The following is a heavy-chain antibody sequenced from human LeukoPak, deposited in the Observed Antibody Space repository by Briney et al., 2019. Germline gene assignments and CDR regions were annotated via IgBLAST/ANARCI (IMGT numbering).Heavy chain of an antibody. V-gene: IGHV4-39*01. Sequence: SETLSLTCTVSAGSISSTSHHWGWIRQSPGKGLEWIGSVYYGRTTYYNPSLNSRVTISVVTSNNQFSLQLNPVTAADTAVYYCARHYGPWGQGTLVTVSS. J-gene: IGHJ5*02. CDR1: AGSISSTSHH. CDR3: ARHYGP. CDR2: VYYGRTT. D-gene: IGHD3-10*01.